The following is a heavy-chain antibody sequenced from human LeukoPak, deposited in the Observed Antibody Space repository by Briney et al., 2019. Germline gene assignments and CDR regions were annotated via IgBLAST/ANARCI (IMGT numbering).Heavy chain of an antibody. Sequence: SETLSLTCAVSGYSISSGYYWGWIRQPPGKGLEWIGSIYHSGSTYYNPSLKSRVTISVDTSKNQFSLKLSSVTAADTAVYYCARRPITFYWFDPWGQGTLVTVSS. J-gene: IGHJ5*02. CDR1: GYSISSGYY. V-gene: IGHV4-38-2*01. CDR3: ARRPITFYWFDP. D-gene: IGHD1-20*01. CDR2: IYHSGST.